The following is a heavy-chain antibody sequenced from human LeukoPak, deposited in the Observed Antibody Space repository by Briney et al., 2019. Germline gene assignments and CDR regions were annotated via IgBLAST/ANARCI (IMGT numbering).Heavy chain of an antibody. CDR1: GFTFSSYA. D-gene: IGHD2-2*01. Sequence: PGGSLRLSCAASGFTFSSYAMSWVRQAPGKGLEWVSAISGSGGSTYYADSVKGRFTISRDNSKNTLCLQMNSLRAEDTAVYYCARAVVPAAASRKYYFDYWGQGTLVTVSS. V-gene: IGHV3-23*01. CDR2: ISGSGGST. CDR3: ARAVVPAAASRKYYFDY. J-gene: IGHJ4*02.